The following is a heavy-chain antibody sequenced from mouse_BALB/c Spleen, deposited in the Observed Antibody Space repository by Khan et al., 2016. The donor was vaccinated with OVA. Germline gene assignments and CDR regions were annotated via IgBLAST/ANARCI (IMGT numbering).Heavy chain of an antibody. Sequence: QVQLKQSGPGLVAPSQSLSITCTVSGFSLTSYGVGWVRQPPGKGLAWLGVIWGDGSTNYHSALISRLNINQDNSKSQVFLKLNSLQTDDTATYYCALYYYGRAWFAYWGQGTLVTVSA. CDR2: IWGDGST. D-gene: IGHD1-1*01. CDR3: ALYYYGRAWFAY. CDR1: GFSLTSYG. V-gene: IGHV2-3*01. J-gene: IGHJ3*01.